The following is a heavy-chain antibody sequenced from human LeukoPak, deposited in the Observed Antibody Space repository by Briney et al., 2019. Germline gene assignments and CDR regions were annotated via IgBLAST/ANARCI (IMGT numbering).Heavy chain of an antibody. CDR1: GGTFSSYA. Sequence: SVKVSCKASGGTFSSYAISWVRQAPGQGLEWMGGIIPVFGTANYAQKFQGRVTITADKSTSTAYMELSSLRSEDTAVYYCARGGIAAAVNYFDYWGQGTLVTVSS. D-gene: IGHD6-13*01. J-gene: IGHJ4*02. V-gene: IGHV1-69*06. CDR2: IIPVFGTA. CDR3: ARGGIAAAVNYFDY.